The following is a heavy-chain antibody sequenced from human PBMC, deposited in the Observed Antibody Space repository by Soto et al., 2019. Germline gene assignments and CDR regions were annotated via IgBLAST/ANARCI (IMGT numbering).Heavy chain of an antibody. CDR1: GFTVGSAY. CDR2: IYSGGNT. CDR3: ARDPWVGDIGDY. J-gene: IGHJ4*02. D-gene: IGHD4-17*01. Sequence: DVQLVESGGGLVLQGESLRLSCAASGFTVGSAYMSWVRQAPGKGLEWVAGIYSGGNTYYAESVKGRFTISRDTSKNRLYLQMNSLRAEDAAIYYCARDPWVGDIGDYWGQGTLVTVSS. V-gene: IGHV3-66*01.